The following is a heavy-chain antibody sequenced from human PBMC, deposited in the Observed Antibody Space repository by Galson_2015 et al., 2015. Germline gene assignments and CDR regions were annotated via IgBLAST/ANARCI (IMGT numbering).Heavy chain of an antibody. D-gene: IGHD6-13*01. J-gene: IGHJ4*02. V-gene: IGHV3-21*01. Sequence: SLRLSCAASGFTFSSYSMNWVRQAPGKGLEWVSSISSSSSYIYYADSVKGRFTISRDNAKNSLYLQMNSLRAEDTAVYYCARAWKAAAGTTTFDYWGQGTLVTVSS. CDR1: GFTFSSYS. CDR2: ISSSSSYI. CDR3: ARAWKAAAGTTTFDY.